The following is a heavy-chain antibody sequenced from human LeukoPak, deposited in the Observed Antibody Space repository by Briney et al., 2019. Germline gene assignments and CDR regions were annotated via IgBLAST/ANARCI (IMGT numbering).Heavy chain of an antibody. Sequence: GASLRLSCAASGFTFSSYAMSRVRQAPGKGLEWVSAISGSGGSTYYADSVKGRFTISRDNSKNTLYLQMNSLRAEDTAVYYCAKDPDSVVVVAATWDYWGQGTLVTVSS. J-gene: IGHJ4*02. V-gene: IGHV3-23*01. CDR1: GFTFSSYA. CDR2: ISGSGGST. CDR3: AKDPDSVVVVAATWDY. D-gene: IGHD2-15*01.